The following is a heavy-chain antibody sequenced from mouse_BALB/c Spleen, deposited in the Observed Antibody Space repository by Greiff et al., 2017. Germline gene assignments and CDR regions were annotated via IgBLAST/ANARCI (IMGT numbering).Heavy chain of an antibody. CDR3: ARHGKAMDY. J-gene: IGHJ4*01. CDR2: ISSGGGST. D-gene: IGHD2-1*01. Sequence: VQLQESGGGLVKPGGSLKLSCAASGFAFSSYDMSWVRQTPEKRLEWVAYISSGGGSTYYPDTVKGRFTISRDNAKNTLYLQMSSLKSEDTAMYYCARHGKAMDYWGQGTSVTVSS. V-gene: IGHV5-12-1*01. CDR1: GFAFSSYD.